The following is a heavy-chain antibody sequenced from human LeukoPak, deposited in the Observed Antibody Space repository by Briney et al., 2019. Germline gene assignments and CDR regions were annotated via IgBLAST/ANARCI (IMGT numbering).Heavy chain of an antibody. J-gene: IGHJ4*02. CDR1: VYTFTSYD. CDR2: MNPNSGNT. D-gene: IGHD3-16*02. CDR3: ARLGELSSDDY. Sequence: GASLKVSCKASVYTFTSYDINWVRQATGQGPEWMGWMNPNSGNTGYAQKFPGRVSITRNTSISTAYMELSSLVSEYTAVYYCARLGELSSDDYWGQGTLITVSS. V-gene: IGHV1-8*03.